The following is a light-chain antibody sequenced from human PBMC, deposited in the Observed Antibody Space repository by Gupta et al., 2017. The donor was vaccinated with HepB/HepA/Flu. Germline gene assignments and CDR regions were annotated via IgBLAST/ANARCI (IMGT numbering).Light chain of an antibody. CDR2: DAS. CDR1: QSISSTS. J-gene: IGKJ5*01. CDR3: QHRRHGPPGGT. V-gene: IGKV3-11*01. Sequence: EIVLTQSPATLSLSPGERATLSCRASQSISSTSLAWYQQKPGQAPRLLIYDASNRATGIKARFSGNGAGTDFTLTISSREPEDFALYHCQHRRHGPPGGTFGQGTRLEIK.